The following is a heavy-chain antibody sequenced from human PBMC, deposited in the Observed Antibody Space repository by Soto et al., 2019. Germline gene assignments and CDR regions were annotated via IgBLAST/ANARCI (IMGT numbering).Heavy chain of an antibody. CDR2: IDPSDSYT. J-gene: IGHJ6*02. CDR1: GYSFTSYW. CDR3: ASRSLLRFPAPHADHYRMDV. Sequence: GESLKISCKGSGYSFTSYWISWVRQMPGKGLEWMGRIDPSDSYTNYSPSFQGHVTISADKSISTAYPQWSSLKASDTAMYYCASRSLLRFPAPHADHYRMDVWGQGTTVTVSS. D-gene: IGHD3-3*01. V-gene: IGHV5-10-1*01.